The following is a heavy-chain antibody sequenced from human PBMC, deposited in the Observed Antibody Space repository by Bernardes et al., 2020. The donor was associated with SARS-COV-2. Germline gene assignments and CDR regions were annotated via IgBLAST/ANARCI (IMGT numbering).Heavy chain of an antibody. J-gene: IGHJ4*02. D-gene: IGHD1-26*01. V-gene: IGHV5-51*01. CDR3: ARHLGGSFISPWGY. Sequence: GGALMISCKGSGYTFTTYWIGWVRQMPGKGLEWMGIVFPGDSGTRYSPSFQGQVTISVDKSIGTAYLQWSSLKASDSAIYYCARHLGGSFISPWGYWGQGTLVTVSS. CDR1: GYTFTTYW. CDR2: VFPGDSGT.